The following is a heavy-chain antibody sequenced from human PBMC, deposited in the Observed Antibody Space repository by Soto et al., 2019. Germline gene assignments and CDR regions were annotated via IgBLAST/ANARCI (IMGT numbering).Heavy chain of an antibody. D-gene: IGHD6-13*01. CDR3: ARGTYSSSGRAYYYYGMDV. V-gene: IGHV1-2*04. Sequence: QVQLVQSGAEVKKPGASVKVSCKASGYTFTGHYMHWVRQAPGQGLEWMGWINPNSGGTNYAQKLQGWVTMTSDTSISTAYMELSRLRSDDTAVYYCARGTYSSSGRAYYYYGMDVWGQGTTVTVSS. CDR2: INPNSGGT. J-gene: IGHJ6*02. CDR1: GYTFTGHY.